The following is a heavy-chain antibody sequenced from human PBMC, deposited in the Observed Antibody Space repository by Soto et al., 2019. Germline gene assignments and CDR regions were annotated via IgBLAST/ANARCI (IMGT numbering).Heavy chain of an antibody. D-gene: IGHD6-13*01. CDR3: AKDRDGAAAGRTKFYGMDV. Sequence: EVQLLESGGGLVQPGGSLRLSCAASGFTFSSYAMSWVRQAPGKGLEWVSVISGSGDSTYYADSVRGRFTLSRDNSKNTLYLQMNSLRAEDTAVYYSAKDRDGAAAGRTKFYGMDVWGQGTTVTVSS. CDR1: GFTFSSYA. V-gene: IGHV3-23*01. CDR2: ISGSGDST. J-gene: IGHJ6*02.